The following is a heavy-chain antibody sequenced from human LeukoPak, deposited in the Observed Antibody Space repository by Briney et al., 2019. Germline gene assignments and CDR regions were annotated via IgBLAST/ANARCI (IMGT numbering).Heavy chain of an antibody. V-gene: IGHV3-49*03. CDR1: GFTFGDYA. CDR2: IRSKAYGGTT. CDR3: TRRYSSGWLNYYYYGMDV. J-gene: IGHJ6*02. Sequence: GGSLRLSCTASGFTFGDYAMSWFRQAPGKGLEWVGFIRSKAYGGTTEYAASVKGRFTISRDDSKSIAYLQMNSLKTEDTAVYYCTRRYSSGWLNYYYYGMDVWGQGTTVTVSS. D-gene: IGHD6-19*01.